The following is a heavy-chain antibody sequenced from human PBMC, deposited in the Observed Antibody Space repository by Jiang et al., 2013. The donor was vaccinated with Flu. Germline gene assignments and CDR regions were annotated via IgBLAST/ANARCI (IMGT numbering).Heavy chain of an antibody. CDR1: GFTVSSNY. J-gene: IGHJ5*02. D-gene: IGHD3-9*01. Sequence: LLESGGGLVQPGGSLRLSCAASGFTVSSNYMSWVRQAPGKGLEWVSVIYSGGSTYYADSVKGRFTISRDNSKNTLYLQMNSLRAEDTAVYYCARRLTGYYSRFDPWGQGTLVTVSS. CDR3: ARRLTGYYSRFDP. V-gene: IGHV3-66*02. CDR2: IYSGGST.